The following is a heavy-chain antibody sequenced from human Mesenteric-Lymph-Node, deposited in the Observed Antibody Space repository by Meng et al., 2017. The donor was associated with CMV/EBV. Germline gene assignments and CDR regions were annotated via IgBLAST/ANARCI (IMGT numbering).Heavy chain of an antibody. D-gene: IGHD3-3*01. J-gene: IGHJ4*02. CDR1: GFTFSSYN. CDR2: ISSSVSYI. V-gene: IGHV3-21*01. CDR3: AREGYHDFWSGYNPDY. Sequence: GGSLRLSCAASGFTFSSYNMNWVRQAPGKGLEWVSFISSSVSYIYYADSVKGRFTISRDNAKNSLYLQMNSLRAEDTAVYYCAREGYHDFWSGYNPDYWGQGTLVTVSS.